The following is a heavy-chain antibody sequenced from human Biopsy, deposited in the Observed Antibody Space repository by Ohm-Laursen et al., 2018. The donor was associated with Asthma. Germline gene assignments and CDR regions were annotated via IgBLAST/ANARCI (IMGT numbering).Heavy chain of an antibody. V-gene: IGHV4-30-2*06. CDR2: IYRNGDM. D-gene: IGHD2-21*02. CDR3: ARGWNCGGDCYSLDY. J-gene: IGHJ4*02. Sequence: TLSLTCGVSGDSIDSGDYSWTWIRQSPGVGLEWIGYIYRNGDMYYNPPLKNRVTISIGRSKNQFSLRQRSVTAADTAVFYCARGWNCGGDCYSLDYWGQGTLVTVSS. CDR1: GDSIDSGDYS.